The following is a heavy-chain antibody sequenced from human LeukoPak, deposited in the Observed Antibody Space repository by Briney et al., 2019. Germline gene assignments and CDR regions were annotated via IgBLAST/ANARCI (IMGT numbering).Heavy chain of an antibody. V-gene: IGHV3-7*01. Sequence: GWSLRLSCAASGFTFISYWMGSVRQAAGKGLEWVANMKQDGSEKYYVDSVKGRFTISRDKPKNSLYVQMNSLRAEDTAVYYCARDPYSGTYGDTYYYYMDVWGKGTTVTTSS. CDR1: GFTFISYW. D-gene: IGHD1-26*01. J-gene: IGHJ6*03. CDR3: ARDPYSGTYGDTYYYYMDV. CDR2: MKQDGSEK.